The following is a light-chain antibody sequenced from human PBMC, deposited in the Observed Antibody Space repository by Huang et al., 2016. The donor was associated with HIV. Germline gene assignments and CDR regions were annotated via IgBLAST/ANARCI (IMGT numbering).Light chain of an antibody. CDR2: LSS. Sequence: DIVMTQSPLSLSVTPGEPASISCRSSQSLLNSNGYNYLDWYFQKPGQSPQLLIYLSSNRASGGPDRFSGSGAGTDFTLKISRVEAEDVGVYYCMHAIESPRTCGQGTKVEIK. CDR1: QSLLNSNGYNY. V-gene: IGKV2-28*01. CDR3: MHAIESPRT. J-gene: IGKJ1*01.